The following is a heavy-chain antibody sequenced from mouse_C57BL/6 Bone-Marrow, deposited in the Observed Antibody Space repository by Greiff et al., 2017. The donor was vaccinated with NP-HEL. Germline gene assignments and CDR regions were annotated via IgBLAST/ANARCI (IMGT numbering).Heavy chain of an antibody. CDR1: GYAFSSYW. Sequence: VKLQQPGAELVKPGASVKISCKASGYAFSSYWMNWVKQRPGKGLEWIGQIYPGDGDTNYNGKFKGKATLTADKSSSTAYMQLSSLTSEDSAVYFCARYYGSSYYFDYWGQGTTLTVSS. J-gene: IGHJ2*01. D-gene: IGHD1-1*01. CDR2: IYPGDGDT. CDR3: ARYYGSSYYFDY. V-gene: IGHV1-80*01.